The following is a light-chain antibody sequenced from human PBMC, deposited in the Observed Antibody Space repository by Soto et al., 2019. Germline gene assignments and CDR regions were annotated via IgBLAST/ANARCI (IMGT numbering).Light chain of an antibody. CDR2: GAS. V-gene: IGKV3-20*01. Sequence: EIVLTQSPGTLSLSPGERATLSCRASQSVSSSSYLAWYQQKPGQAPRLLIYGASSRATGIQDRFSGSGSSTDFTLTISRLEPEDVAVYYGRQYGSCPSYTFGQGTKLEIK. CDR1: QSVSSSSY. J-gene: IGKJ2*01. CDR3: RQYGSCPSYT.